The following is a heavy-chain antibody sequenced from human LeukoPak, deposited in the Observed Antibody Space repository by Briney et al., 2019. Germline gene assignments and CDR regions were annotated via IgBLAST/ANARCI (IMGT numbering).Heavy chain of an antibody. CDR3: ASHFWNYYRIDY. CDR2: ISGSGSYI. V-gene: IGHV3-21*01. Sequence: EESLRLSCAASGFSFSTYTMNWARQAPGKGLEWVSSISGSGSYIYYADSVKGRFTISRDNAKNSLYLQMNSLRAEDTAIYYCASHFWNYYRIDYWGQGILVTVSS. CDR1: GFSFSTYT. J-gene: IGHJ4*02. D-gene: IGHD3-3*02.